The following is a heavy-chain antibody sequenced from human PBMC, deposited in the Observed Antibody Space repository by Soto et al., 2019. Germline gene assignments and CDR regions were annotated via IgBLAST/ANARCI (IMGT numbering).Heavy chain of an antibody. CDR2: IIPIFGTA. Sequence: RASVKVSCKASGGTFSSYAISWVRQAPGQGLEWMGGIIPIFGTANYAQKFQGRGTITADESTSTAYMELSSLRSEDTAVCYCAYDSSGYYQPYYYHGMDVWGQGTTVTVSS. CDR3: AYDSSGYYQPYYYHGMDV. D-gene: IGHD3-22*01. V-gene: IGHV1-69*01. J-gene: IGHJ6*02. CDR1: GGTFSSYA.